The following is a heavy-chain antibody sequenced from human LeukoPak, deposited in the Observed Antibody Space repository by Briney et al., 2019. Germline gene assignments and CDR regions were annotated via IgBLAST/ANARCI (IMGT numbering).Heavy chain of an antibody. D-gene: IGHD6-19*01. CDR1: GGSISRYY. CDR2: IYCSGST. Sequence: SGTLSLTCAVSGGSISRYYWSWIRQPPGKGLEWVGHIYCSGSTKYNPPLKSRVTISVDKSKNQLSLKLSCVTGADRAVYYCAAAVVWGSGCYCYDPWGQRTLVTVS. CDR3: AAAVVWGSGCYCYDP. J-gene: IGHJ5*02. V-gene: IGHV4-59*01.